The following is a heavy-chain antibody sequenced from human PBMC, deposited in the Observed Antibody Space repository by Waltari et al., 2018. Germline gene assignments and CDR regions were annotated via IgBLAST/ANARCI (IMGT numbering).Heavy chain of an antibody. J-gene: IGHJ4*02. Sequence: QVQLVQSGAEVKKPAASVKVSCKASGYTFTSYGISWVRQAPGQGLEWMGWISAYNGNTNYAQKLQGRVTMTTDTSTSTAYMELRSLRSDDTAVYYCAREVYYYDSSGYPQGGFFDYWGQGTLVTVSS. V-gene: IGHV1-18*04. CDR1: GYTFTSYG. CDR2: ISAYNGNT. CDR3: AREVYYYDSSGYPQGGFFDY. D-gene: IGHD3-22*01.